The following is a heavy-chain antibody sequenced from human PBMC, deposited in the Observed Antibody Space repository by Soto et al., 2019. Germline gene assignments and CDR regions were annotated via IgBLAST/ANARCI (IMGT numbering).Heavy chain of an antibody. CDR1: GFTLSGRS. D-gene: IGHD3-10*01. J-gene: IGHJ6*04. Sequence: EVQLVESGGGLVQPGGSLRLSCAASGFTLSGRSIHWVRQAPGKGLVWVSGIDNAGTDSTYADSVKGRFTSPRDNAKNMLYLQMNSLRVEDTAVYYCARGWFGPDVWGKGTTVTVSS. CDR2: IDNAGTDS. CDR3: ARGWFGPDV. V-gene: IGHV3-74*01.